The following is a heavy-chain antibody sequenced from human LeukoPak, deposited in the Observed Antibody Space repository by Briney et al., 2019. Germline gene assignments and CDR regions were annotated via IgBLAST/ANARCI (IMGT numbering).Heavy chain of an antibody. Sequence: GGSLRLSCAASGFTFSSYSMNWVRQAPGKGLEWVSSISSSSSYIYYADSVKGRFTISGDNAKNSLYLQMNSLRAEDTAIYYCARDVAVAGQRYYFDYWGQGTLVTVSS. J-gene: IGHJ4*02. CDR1: GFTFSSYS. D-gene: IGHD6-19*01. V-gene: IGHV3-21*04. CDR2: ISSSSSYI. CDR3: ARDVAVAGQRYYFDY.